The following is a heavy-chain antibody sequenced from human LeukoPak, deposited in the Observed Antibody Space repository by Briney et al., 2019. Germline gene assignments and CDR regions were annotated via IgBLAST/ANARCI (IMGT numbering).Heavy chain of an antibody. J-gene: IGHJ4*02. CDR3: AKDSGFVDVLWFGESAY. D-gene: IGHD3-10*01. CDR2: ISGSGGST. Sequence: GGTLRLSCAASGFTFSSHGMSWVRQAPGKGLEWVSAISGSGGSTYYADSVKGRFTISRDNSKNTLYLQMNSLRAEDTAVYYCAKDSGFVDVLWFGESAYWGQGTLVTVSS. V-gene: IGHV3-23*01. CDR1: GFTFSSHG.